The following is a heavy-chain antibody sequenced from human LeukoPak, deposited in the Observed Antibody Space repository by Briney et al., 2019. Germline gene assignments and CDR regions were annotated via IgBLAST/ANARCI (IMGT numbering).Heavy chain of an antibody. CDR2: ISSSGSTI. J-gene: IGHJ4*02. V-gene: IGHV3-11*01. Sequence: GGSLRLSCAASGFTFSDYYMSWIRQAPGKGLEWVSYISSSGSTIYYADSVKGRFTISRDNAKNSLYLQMNSLRAEDTAVYYRAREEVGATKELDYWGQGTLVTVSS. CDR3: AREEVGATKELDY. D-gene: IGHD1-26*01. CDR1: GFTFSDYY.